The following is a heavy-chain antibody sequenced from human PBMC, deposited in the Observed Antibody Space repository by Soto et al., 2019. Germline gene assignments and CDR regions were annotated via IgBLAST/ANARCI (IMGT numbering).Heavy chain of an antibody. CDR2: ISYDGSNK. J-gene: IGHJ6*02. V-gene: IGHV3-30-3*01. D-gene: IGHD2-15*01. CDR3: ARGGGYCSGGSCLYGYYGMDV. CDR1: GCTFSSYA. Sequence: GGSLRLSCAASGCTFSSYAMHWVRQAPGKGLEWVAIISYDGSNKYYADSVKGRFTISRDNSKNTLYLQMNSLRAEDTAVYYCARGGGYCSGGSCLYGYYGMDVWGQGTTVTVSS.